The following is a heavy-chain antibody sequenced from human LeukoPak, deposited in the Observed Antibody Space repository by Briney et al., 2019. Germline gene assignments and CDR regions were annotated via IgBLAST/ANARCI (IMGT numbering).Heavy chain of an antibody. J-gene: IGHJ5*02. D-gene: IGHD6-19*01. CDR3: ARGRAVAGKRWFDP. Sequence: ASVKASCKASGYTFTSYDINWVRQATGQGLEWMGWMNPNSGNTGYAQKFQGRVTMTRNTSISTAYMELSSLRSEDTAVYYCARGRAVAGKRWFDPWGQGTLVTVSS. CDR2: MNPNSGNT. CDR1: GYTFTSYD. V-gene: IGHV1-8*01.